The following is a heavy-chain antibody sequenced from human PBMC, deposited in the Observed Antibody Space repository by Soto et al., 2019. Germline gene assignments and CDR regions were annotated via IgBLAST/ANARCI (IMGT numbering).Heavy chain of an antibody. V-gene: IGHV4-34*01. CDR1: GGSFSGYY. Sequence: SETLSLTCAVYGGSFSGYYWSWIRKPPGKGLEWIGEINHSGSTKCNPSLKSRVTMSVDTSKNQFSLKLSSVTAADTAVYYCARWREQWPSTFDYWGQGRQVTVSS. CDR2: INHSGST. CDR3: ARWREQWPSTFDY. J-gene: IGHJ4*02. D-gene: IGHD6-19*01.